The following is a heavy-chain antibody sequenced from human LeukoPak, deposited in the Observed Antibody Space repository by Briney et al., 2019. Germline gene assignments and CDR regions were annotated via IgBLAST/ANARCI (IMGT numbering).Heavy chain of an antibody. CDR3: ARTPYDFWSGYYTYYFDY. V-gene: IGHV4-59*02. Sequence: SHTLSLTCTVLGASVSSYYWGWIRQPPGEGLEWGGCIYYSGSTNYTPSLKSRVTISVGTSKNQFALNLSSLTAAVTAVYYCARTPYDFWSGYYTYYFDYWGQGTLVTVSS. J-gene: IGHJ4*02. CDR1: GASVSSYY. CDR2: IYYSGST. D-gene: IGHD3-3*01.